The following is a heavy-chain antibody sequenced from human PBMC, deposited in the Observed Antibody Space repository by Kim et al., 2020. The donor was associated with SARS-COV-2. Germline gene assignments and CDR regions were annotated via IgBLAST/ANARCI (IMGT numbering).Heavy chain of an antibody. D-gene: IGHD3-22*01. CDR1: GYTFTGYY. Sequence: ASVKVSCKASGYTFTGYYMHWVRQAPGQGLEWMGRINPNSGGTNYAQKFQGRVTMTRDTSISTAYMELSRLRSDDTAVYYCASQTYYDSSGYYMLLGGWGQGTLVTVSS. V-gene: IGHV1-2*06. CDR2: INPNSGGT. J-gene: IGHJ4*02. CDR3: ASQTYYDSSGYYMLLGG.